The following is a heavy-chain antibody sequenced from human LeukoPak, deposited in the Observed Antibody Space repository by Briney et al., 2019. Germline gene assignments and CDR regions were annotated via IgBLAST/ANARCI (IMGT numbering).Heavy chain of an antibody. CDR1: RGTLSSYA. CDR3: ASTAREYYDILTGYNNWFDP. CDR2: SIPIFGAA. J-gene: IGHJ5*02. V-gene: IGHV1-69*05. D-gene: IGHD3-9*01. Sequence: SVKISCKASRGTLSSYAIRWVRQAPGQGLEWMGGSIPIFGAANYAQKFQGRVTITTDESTSTAYMELSSMRSEDTAVYYCASTAREYYDILTGYNNWFDPWGLGTLVTVSS.